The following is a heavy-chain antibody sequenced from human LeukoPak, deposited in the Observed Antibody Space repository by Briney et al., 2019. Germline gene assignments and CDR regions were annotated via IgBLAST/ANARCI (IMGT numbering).Heavy chain of an antibody. CDR1: GFTFSSYA. CDR3: AKNDPPVLLWFGELLQYYFDY. J-gene: IGHJ4*02. D-gene: IGHD3-10*01. Sequence: GGSLRLSCAASGFTFSSYAMSWVRHAPGKGLEWVSAISGSGGSTYYADSVKGRFTISRDNSKNTLYLQMNSLRADDTAVYYCAKNDPPVLLWFGELLQYYFDYWGQGTLVTVSS. CDR2: ISGSGGST. V-gene: IGHV3-23*01.